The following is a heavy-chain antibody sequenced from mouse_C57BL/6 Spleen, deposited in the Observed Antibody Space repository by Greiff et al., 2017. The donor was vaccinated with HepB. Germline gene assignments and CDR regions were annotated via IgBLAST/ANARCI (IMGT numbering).Heavy chain of an antibody. CDR1: GFTFSSYA. CDR2: ISDGGSYT. D-gene: IGHD1-1*01. CDR3: ARDQYHGSSYEWYFDV. V-gene: IGHV5-4*01. Sequence: VQLKQSGGGLVKPGGSLKLSCAASGFTFSSYAMSWVRQTPEKRLEWVATISDGGSYTYYPDNVKGRFTISRDNAKNNLYLQMSHLKSEDTAMYYCARDQYHGSSYEWYFDVWGTGTTVTVSS. J-gene: IGHJ1*03.